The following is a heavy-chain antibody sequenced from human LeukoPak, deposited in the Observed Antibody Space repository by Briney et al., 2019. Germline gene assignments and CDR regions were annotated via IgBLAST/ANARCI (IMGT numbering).Heavy chain of an antibody. V-gene: IGHV1-46*01. J-gene: IGHJ6*02. CDR2: INPSGGST. CDR3: ARDVVVSAGFYQFYGTDV. CDR1: GCTFSTYY. Sequence: GASVKVSCKASGCTFSTYYMHWVRQAPGQGLEWVGVINPSGGSTGYAQKFQGRVTMTRDTSTSTVYMELSSLRSEDTAVYYCARDVVVSAGFYQFYGTDVWGQGTTVTVSS. D-gene: IGHD2-21*02.